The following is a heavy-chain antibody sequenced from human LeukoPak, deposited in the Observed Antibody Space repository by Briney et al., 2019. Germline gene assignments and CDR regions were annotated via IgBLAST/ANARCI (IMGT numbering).Heavy chain of an antibody. Sequence: SETLSLTCTVSGGSISSYYWSWIRQPPGKGLEWIGYIYYSGSTNYNPSLKSRVTISVDTSKNQFSLRLRSVTAADTAVYYCARPMGYDSSGYYWFDPWGQGTLVTVSS. CDR3: ARPMGYDSSGYYWFDP. D-gene: IGHD3-22*01. CDR1: GGSISSYY. J-gene: IGHJ5*02. CDR2: IYYSGST. V-gene: IGHV4-59*01.